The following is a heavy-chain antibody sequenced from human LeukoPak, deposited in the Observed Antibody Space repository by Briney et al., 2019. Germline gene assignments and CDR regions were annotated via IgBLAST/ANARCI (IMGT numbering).Heavy chain of an antibody. D-gene: IGHD4-17*01. J-gene: IGHJ5*02. V-gene: IGHV3-15*01. CDR2: IKSKTDGGTT. Sequence: GGSLRLSCGASGFTFSNAWMSWVRQAPGKGREWVGRIKSKTDGGTTDYAAPVKGRFTISRDDSKNTLYLQMNSLKTEDTAVYYCTTPVTTGNWFDPWGQGTLVTVSS. CDR1: GFTFSNAW. CDR3: TTPVTTGNWFDP.